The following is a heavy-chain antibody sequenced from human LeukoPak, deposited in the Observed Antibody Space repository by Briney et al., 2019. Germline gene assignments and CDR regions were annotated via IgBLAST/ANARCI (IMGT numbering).Heavy chain of an antibody. CDR1: GGSFSGYY. CDR3: ARLILWFGELLPD. V-gene: IGHV4-34*01. CDR2: INHSGST. J-gene: IGHJ4*02. Sequence: SETLSLTCAVYGGSFSGYYWSWIRQPPGKGLEWIGEINHSGSTNYNPSLKSRVTISVDTSKIQFSLKLSSVTAADTAVYYCARLILWFGELLPDWGQGTLVTVSS. D-gene: IGHD3-10*01.